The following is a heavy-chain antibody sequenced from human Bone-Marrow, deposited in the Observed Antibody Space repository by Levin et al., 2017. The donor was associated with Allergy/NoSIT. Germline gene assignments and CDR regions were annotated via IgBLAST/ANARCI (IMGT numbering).Heavy chain of an antibody. Sequence: KSSETLSLKCTVSGGSISSDSHYWDWIRQTPGKGLEWLGSIHYSGSTDYNPFLKNRITISGDTSRKQFSLKLTSVTATDTAVYYCARSYFDILTGYYFDYWGQEILVTVST. J-gene: IGHJ4*02. D-gene: IGHD3-9*01. CDR1: GGSISSDSHY. CDR2: IHYSGST. V-gene: IGHV4-39*01. CDR3: ARSYFDILTGYYFDY.